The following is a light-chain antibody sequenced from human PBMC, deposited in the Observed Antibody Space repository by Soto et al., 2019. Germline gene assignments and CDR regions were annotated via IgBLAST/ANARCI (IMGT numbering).Light chain of an antibody. CDR2: DAS. Sequence: EIVLTQSPATLTFSTLARAARSSRASQSISNYVAWYQQKPGQAPRLLIYDASDRATGIPGRFSGSGSGTDFTLTISSLEPEDFAVYYCQQHSNWPPITFGQGTRLEIK. J-gene: IGKJ5*01. CDR1: QSISNY. CDR3: QQHSNWPPIT. V-gene: IGKV3-11*01.